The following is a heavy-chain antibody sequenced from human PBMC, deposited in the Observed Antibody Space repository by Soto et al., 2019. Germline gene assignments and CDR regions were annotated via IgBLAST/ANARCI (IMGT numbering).Heavy chain of an antibody. J-gene: IGHJ4*02. V-gene: IGHV3-72*01. CDR1: GFTFSDHY. CDR2: TRNKANSYTT. Sequence: GGSLRLSCAASGFTFSDHYMDWVRQAPGKGLEWVGRTRNKANSYTTEYAASVKGRFTISRDDSKNSLYLQMNSLKTEDTAVYYCARAGLDHSSGWTGYFDYWGQGTLVTVSS. D-gene: IGHD6-19*01. CDR3: ARAGLDHSSGWTGYFDY.